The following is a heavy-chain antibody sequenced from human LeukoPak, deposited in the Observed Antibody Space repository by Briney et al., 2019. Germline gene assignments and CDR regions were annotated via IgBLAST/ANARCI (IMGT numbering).Heavy chain of an antibody. CDR3: ARDDIAVATCFDY. J-gene: IGHJ4*02. CDR2: ISSSGSTM. D-gene: IGHD6-19*01. Sequence: PGGSLRLSCAASGFIFSDYYMSWIRQAPGKGLEWVSYISSSGSTMYYTDSVKGRFTISRDNAKDSLYLQMNSLRAEDTAVYYCARDDIAVATCFDYWGQGTLVTVSS. V-gene: IGHV3-11*01. CDR1: GFIFSDYY.